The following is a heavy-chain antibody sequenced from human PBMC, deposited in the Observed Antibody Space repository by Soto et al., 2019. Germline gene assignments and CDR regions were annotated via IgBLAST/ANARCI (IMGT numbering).Heavy chain of an antibody. J-gene: IGHJ6*02. D-gene: IGHD2-2*01. CDR2: ISGSGGST. CDR3: AKIGRSTKRNYYYGMDV. Sequence: VQLLESGGGLVQPGGSLRLSCAASGFTFSSYAMSWVRQAPGKGLEWVSAISGSGGSTYYADSVKGRFTISRDNSKNTLYLQTNSLRAEDTAVYYCAKIGRSTKRNYYYGMDVWGQGTTVTVSS. V-gene: IGHV3-23*01. CDR1: GFTFSSYA.